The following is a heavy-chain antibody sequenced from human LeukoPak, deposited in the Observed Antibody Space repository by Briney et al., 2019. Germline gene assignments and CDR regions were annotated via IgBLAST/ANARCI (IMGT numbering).Heavy chain of an antibody. J-gene: IGHJ4*02. V-gene: IGHV1-46*01. D-gene: IGHD3-22*01. CDR3: AREGTLDYDSSGYLWQFDY. Sequence: VASVKVSCKASGYTFTDYYMHWVRQAPGQGLEWMGIINPSGGSTSYAQKFQGRVTMTRDMSTSTVYMELSSLRSEDTAVYYCAREGTLDYDSSGYLWQFDYWGQGTLVTVSS. CDR1: GYTFTDYY. CDR2: INPSGGST.